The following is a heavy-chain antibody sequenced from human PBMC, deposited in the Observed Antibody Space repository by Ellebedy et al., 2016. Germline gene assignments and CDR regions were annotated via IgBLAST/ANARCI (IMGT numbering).Heavy chain of an antibody. CDR2: INHSGST. D-gene: IGHD5-18*01. V-gene: IGHV4-34*01. J-gene: IGHJ4*02. CDR1: GGSFSGYY. Sequence: GSLRLXXAVYGGSFSGYYWSWIRQPPGKGLEWIGEINHSGSTNYNPSLKSRVTISVDTSKNQFSLKLSSVTAADTAVYYCARGTDTAMADYWGQGTLVTVSS. CDR3: ARGTDTAMADY.